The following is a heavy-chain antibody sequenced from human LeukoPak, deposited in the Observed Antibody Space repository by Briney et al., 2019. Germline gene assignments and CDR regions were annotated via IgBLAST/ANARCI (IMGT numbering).Heavy chain of an antibody. Sequence: ASVKVSCKASGYTFTDYFIHWVRQAPGQGLEWMGWINPNSGGTNYAQKFQGRVTMTRDTSISTAYMEVSRLRSDDTAVYYRARGRPPPYCSGGSCLYWGQGTLVTVSS. CDR1: GYTFTDYF. CDR2: INPNSGGT. V-gene: IGHV1-2*02. CDR3: ARGRPPPYCSGGSCLY. D-gene: IGHD2-15*01. J-gene: IGHJ4*02.